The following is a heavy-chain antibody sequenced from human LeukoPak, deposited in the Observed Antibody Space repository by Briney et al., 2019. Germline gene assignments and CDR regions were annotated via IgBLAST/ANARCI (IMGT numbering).Heavy chain of an antibody. D-gene: IGHD3-10*01. V-gene: IGHV3-13*04. CDR1: GFTFSDYD. J-gene: IGHJ3*02. CDR3: ARGRLYGSGSYYNGPDDAFDI. CDR2: IGCGGDT. Sequence: GGSLRLSCAASGFTFSDYDMHWVRQATGKGLEWVSAIGCGGDTYYPGSVKGRFTISRENAKNSLYLQMNSLRAGDTAVYYCARGRLYGSGSYYNGPDDAFDIWGQGTMVTVSS.